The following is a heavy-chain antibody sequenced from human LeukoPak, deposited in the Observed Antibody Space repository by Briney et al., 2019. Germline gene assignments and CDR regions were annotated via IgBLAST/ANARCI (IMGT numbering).Heavy chain of an antibody. D-gene: IGHD2-2*03. CDR1: GGSINVYY. V-gene: IGHV4-59*12. CDR2: IYYSGGT. Sequence: QVQLQESGPRLVKPSETLSLSCTMSGGSINVYYWTWIRQPPGEGLEWLGYIYYSGGTSYNPSLKSRVTISLDTSNNQVSLKLSSVTAADTAVYYCAREVLDFDYWGQGTLVTVSS. J-gene: IGHJ4*02. CDR3: AREVLDFDY.